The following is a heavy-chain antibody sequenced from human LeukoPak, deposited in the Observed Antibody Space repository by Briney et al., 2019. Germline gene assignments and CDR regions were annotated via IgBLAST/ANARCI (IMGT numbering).Heavy chain of an antibody. CDR2: INEDGSQK. D-gene: IGHD6-19*01. J-gene: IGHJ4*02. Sequence: GGSLRLSCVESGFTFRSPWMAWLRQAPEKGLEWVANINEDGSQKYYLGSVTGRFTISRDNAKNSLYLQMNSLSAEDTAMYYCARDGGWHRFDYWGQGTPVTVSS. CDR3: ARDGGWHRFDY. V-gene: IGHV3-7*03. CDR1: GFTFRSPW.